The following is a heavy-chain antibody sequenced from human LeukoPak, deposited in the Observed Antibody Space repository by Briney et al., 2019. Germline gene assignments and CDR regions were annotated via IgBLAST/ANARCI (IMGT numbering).Heavy chain of an antibody. V-gene: IGHV3-48*01. CDR1: GSTLSFYS. CDR3: STAKFDY. Sequence: PGGSLRLSCAASGSTLSFYSMNWVRQAPGMGLEWISHISVSGSSIHYAESVKGRFTISRDSAKNSLYLQMNSLRAEDTVVYYCSTAKFDYWGQGTLLTVSS. J-gene: IGHJ4*02. CDR2: ISVSGSSI.